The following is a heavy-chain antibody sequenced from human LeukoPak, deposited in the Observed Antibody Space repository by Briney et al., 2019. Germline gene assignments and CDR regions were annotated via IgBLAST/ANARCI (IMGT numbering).Heavy chain of an antibody. J-gene: IGHJ4*02. CDR1: GFSFRTHW. D-gene: IGHD6-19*01. CDR3: AKWMGRDS. CDR2: INQDGRKK. V-gene: IGHV3-7*02. Sequence: GGSLILFCAASGFSFRTHWMSWVRQAPGKGLEWVANINQDGRKKFYVDSVEGRFTISRDDAKTSLFLQMNSLRVEDTAVYYCAKWMGRDSWGQGTLVTVSS.